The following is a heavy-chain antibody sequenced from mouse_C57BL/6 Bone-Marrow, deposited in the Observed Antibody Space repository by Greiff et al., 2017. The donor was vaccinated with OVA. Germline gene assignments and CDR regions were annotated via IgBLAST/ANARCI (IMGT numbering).Heavy chain of an antibody. J-gene: IGHJ3*01. CDR2: IYWDEDK. CDR3: ARYYSNYVGFAY. CDR1: VFSLSTFGMG. D-gene: IGHD2-5*01. Sequence: QVTLKESGPGILQPSQTLSLTCSFSVFSLSTFGMGVSWIRQPSGKGLEWLAHIYWDEDKHYKPSLKSRLTISKDTSNNQVFLKITTVDTADTATYYSARYYSNYVGFAYWGQGTLVTVSA. V-gene: IGHV8-9*01.